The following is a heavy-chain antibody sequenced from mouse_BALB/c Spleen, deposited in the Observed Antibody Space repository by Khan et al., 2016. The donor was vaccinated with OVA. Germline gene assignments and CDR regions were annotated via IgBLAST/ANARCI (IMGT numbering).Heavy chain of an antibody. Sequence: EVQLQESGPSLVKPSQTLSLTCSVTGDSITTGYLNWIRKFPGNKLEYMGYIIYTGYTYYNPSLKSRISITRHTSNNQYYLQLNSVTDEDTATYYCARSTYRYAFVYWGQGTLVTVSA. CDR2: IIYTGYT. CDR3: ARSTYRYAFVY. CDR1: GDSITTGY. V-gene: IGHV3-8*02. J-gene: IGHJ3*01. D-gene: IGHD2-14*01.